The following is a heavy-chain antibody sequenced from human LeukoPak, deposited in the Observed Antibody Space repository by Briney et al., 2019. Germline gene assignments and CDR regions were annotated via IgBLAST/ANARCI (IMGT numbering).Heavy chain of an antibody. D-gene: IGHD3-10*01. CDR1: GFTFSNFW. V-gene: IGHV3-7*01. CDR2: IRQDGSEK. Sequence: GGSLRLSCAASGFTFSNFWMSWVRQLPGKGLEWVANIRQDGSEKYFVDSVKGRFTISRDNAQNSLYLRMNSLRAEDTAVYYCARERKSGWLSRTYNFDSWGQGTLVTVSS. J-gene: IGHJ4*02. CDR3: ARERKSGWLSRTYNFDS.